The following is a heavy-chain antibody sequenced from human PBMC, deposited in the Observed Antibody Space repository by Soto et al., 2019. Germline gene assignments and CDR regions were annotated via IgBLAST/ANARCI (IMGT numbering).Heavy chain of an antibody. Sequence: QVQLVQSGAEVKNPGASVKVSCKASGYTFSTFYLHWLRQARGQGLEWMGIITPSTGGTRYAQKFQDRLIMTRDTSTNTVYMELNNLRSEDTAVYYCARPVATKTVPIDYWGQGTLVTVSS. CDR2: ITPSTGGT. D-gene: IGHD5-12*01. CDR3: ARPVATKTVPIDY. J-gene: IGHJ4*02. V-gene: IGHV1-46*01. CDR1: GYTFSTFY.